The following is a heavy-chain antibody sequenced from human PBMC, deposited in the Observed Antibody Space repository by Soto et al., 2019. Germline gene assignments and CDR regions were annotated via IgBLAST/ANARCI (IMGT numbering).Heavy chain of an antibody. D-gene: IGHD3-9*01. CDR1: GFTFNAYT. V-gene: IGHV3-43*01. CDR2: IRWDGGIT. J-gene: IGHJ4*02. Sequence: GGSLRLSCAASGFTFNAYTMHWVRQAPGKGLEWVSLIRWDGGITYYGDSVKGRFTVSIDNSDNSLYMQMTSLRIDDTAVYYCAEVSYDILTGQKRYFDSWGQGTLVTVSS. CDR3: AEVSYDILTGQKRYFDS.